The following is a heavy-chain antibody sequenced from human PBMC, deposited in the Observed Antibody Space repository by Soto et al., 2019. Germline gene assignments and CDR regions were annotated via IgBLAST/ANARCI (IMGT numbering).Heavy chain of an antibody. V-gene: IGHV4-4*07. CDR1: GASISSYF. D-gene: IGHD6-19*01. Sequence: QVQLQESGPGLVEPSETLSLTCTVSGASISSYFWTWIRQPAGKGLDWIGRISTSGTTNYNPSLKSRFTLSVDTSKNHFSLNLSSLTAADTAVYYCAREAGPDRWFDPWGQGTLVTVSS. CDR2: ISTSGTT. CDR3: AREAGPDRWFDP. J-gene: IGHJ5*02.